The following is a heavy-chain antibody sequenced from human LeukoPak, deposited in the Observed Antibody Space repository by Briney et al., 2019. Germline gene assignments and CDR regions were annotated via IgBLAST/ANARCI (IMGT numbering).Heavy chain of an antibody. CDR1: GYTFSSYA. J-gene: IGHJ4*02. CDR3: AKLATLVVPLDY. V-gene: IGHV3-23*01. CDR2: ISGSGGST. D-gene: IGHD2-8*02. Sequence: TGGSLRLSCAASGYTFSSYAVSWVRQAPGKGLEWVSAISGSGGSTYYADSVKGRFTISRDNSKNTLYLQMNSLRAEDTAVYYCAKLATLVVPLDYWGQGTLVTVSS.